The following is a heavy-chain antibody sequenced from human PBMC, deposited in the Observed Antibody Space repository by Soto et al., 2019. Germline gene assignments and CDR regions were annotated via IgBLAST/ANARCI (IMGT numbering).Heavy chain of an antibody. CDR3: ARVGTYYGSGSPYYSDY. CDR1: GFSFRSYY. Sequence: EVQLVESGGGLVKPGGSLRLSCAASGFSFRSYYMNWVRQAPGKGLEWVSSISSSSSYINYADSVKGRFTISRDNAKNSLNLQMNSLRAEDTAVYYCARVGTYYGSGSPYYSDYWGQGTLVTVSS. V-gene: IGHV3-21*01. CDR2: ISSSSSYI. J-gene: IGHJ4*02. D-gene: IGHD3-10*01.